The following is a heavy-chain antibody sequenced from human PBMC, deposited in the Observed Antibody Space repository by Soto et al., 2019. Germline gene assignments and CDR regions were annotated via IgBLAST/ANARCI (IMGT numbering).Heavy chain of an antibody. CDR3: XXXXXXXXXXXXPFDY. V-gene: IGHV1-8*01. Sequence: QVQLVQSGAEVKKPGASVKVSCKGSGYTFSNNDINWVRQATGQGLEWMGWVNPQSGNTAYAQKFQGRVTMTRDFXXXXXXXXXXXXXXXXXXXXXXXXXXXXXXXXXXPFDYWAQGTLVTVSS. CDR2: VNPQSGNT. CDR1: GYTFSNND. J-gene: IGHJ4*02.